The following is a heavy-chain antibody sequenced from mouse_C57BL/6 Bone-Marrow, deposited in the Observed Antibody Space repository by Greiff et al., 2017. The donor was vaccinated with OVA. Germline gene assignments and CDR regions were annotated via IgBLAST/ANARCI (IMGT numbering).Heavy chain of an antibody. V-gene: IGHV14-4*01. CDR1: GFNIKDDY. J-gene: IGHJ2*01. CDR2: IDPENGDT. Sequence: EVKLMESGAELVRPGASVKLSCTASGFNIKDDYMHWVKQRPEQGLEWIGWIDPENGDTEYASKFQGKATITADTSSNTAYLQLSSLTSEDTAVYYCTSFREDYWGQGTTLTVSS. CDR3: TSFREDY.